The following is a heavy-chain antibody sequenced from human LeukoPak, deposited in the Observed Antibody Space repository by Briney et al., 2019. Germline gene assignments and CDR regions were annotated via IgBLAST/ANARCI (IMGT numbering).Heavy chain of an antibody. Sequence: PGKSLRLSCAASGLSLSNYAVHWVRQAPGKGLDWVAVISYDGRNTYYADSVKGRFTISRDNSKNTLYLQMNSLRVDDTAVYYCARDLGPSFDYFGSVFDSWGQGNLVTVSS. CDR2: ISYDGRNT. D-gene: IGHD3-10*01. CDR3: ARDLGPSFDYFGSVFDS. J-gene: IGHJ4*02. V-gene: IGHV3-30-3*01. CDR1: GLSLSNYA.